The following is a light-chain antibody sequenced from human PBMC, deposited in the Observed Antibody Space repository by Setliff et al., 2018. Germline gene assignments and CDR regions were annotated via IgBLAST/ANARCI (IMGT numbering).Light chain of an antibody. Sequence: QSALTQPASVSGSPGQSITISCTGTIADVGYLNYVSWYQQHPGKAPKLIIYEVATRASGVSDRFSGSKSGSTASLTISGAQTEDEADYYCNSYTTSGIILFGGGTKVTVL. CDR1: IADVGYLNY. CDR3: NSYTTSGIIL. CDR2: EVA. V-gene: IGLV2-14*01. J-gene: IGLJ2*01.